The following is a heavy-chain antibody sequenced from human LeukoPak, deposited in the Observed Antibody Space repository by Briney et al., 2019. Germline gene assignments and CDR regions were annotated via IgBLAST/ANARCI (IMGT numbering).Heavy chain of an antibody. D-gene: IGHD4-17*01. CDR3: ARSPTVNILFDY. Sequence: SETLSLTCIVSGDSISSYYWSWIRQPPGKGLEWIAYIYYSGSTNYNPSLKSRVNISIDTSKNQFSLNLSSVTAADTAVYYCARSPTVNILFDYWGPGTLVPVSS. J-gene: IGHJ4*02. CDR2: IYYSGST. CDR1: GDSISSYY. V-gene: IGHV4-59*01.